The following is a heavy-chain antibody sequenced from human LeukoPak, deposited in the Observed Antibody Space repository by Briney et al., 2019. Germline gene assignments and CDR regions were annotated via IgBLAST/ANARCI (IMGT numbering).Heavy chain of an antibody. J-gene: IGHJ4*02. D-gene: IGHD3-22*01. CDR1: GFTFSSYG. CDR3: ASPDYYDSSYFDY. V-gene: IGHV3-30*03. Sequence: GGSLRLSCAASGFTFSSYGMHWVRQAPGKGLEWVAVISYDGSNKYYADSVKGRFTISRDNSKNTLYLQMNSLRAEDTAVYYCASPDYYDSSYFDYWGQGTLVTVSS. CDR2: ISYDGSNK.